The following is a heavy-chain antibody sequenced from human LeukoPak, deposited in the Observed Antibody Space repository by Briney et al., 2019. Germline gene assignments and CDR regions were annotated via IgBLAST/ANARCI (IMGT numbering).Heavy chain of an antibody. D-gene: IGHD2-2*01. J-gene: IGHJ4*02. CDR1: GFSFSNDW. CDR2: INQDESKK. V-gene: IGHV3-7*01. Sequence: PGGSPRLSCAASGFSFSNDWMCWVRPAPGKGLEWVANINQDESKKYYVDSVKGRFTISRDNAKNSLYLQMSSLRAEDTAVYYCARDHAYRTDYWGQGTLVTVSS. CDR3: ARDHAYRTDY.